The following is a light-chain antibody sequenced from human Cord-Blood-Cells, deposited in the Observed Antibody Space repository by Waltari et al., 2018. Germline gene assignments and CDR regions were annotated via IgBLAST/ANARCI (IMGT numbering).Light chain of an antibody. CDR2: GAS. CDR3: QQYGSSPLIT. V-gene: IGKV3-20*01. J-gene: IGKJ5*01. Sequence: EIVLTQSPGTLSLSPGERATLSCRASQSVSSSYLAWYQQKPGQAPRLLIYGASSRATGIPYRFSGSGSGTDFTLTISRLGPEDFAVYYCQQYGSSPLITFGQGTRLEIK. CDR1: QSVSSSY.